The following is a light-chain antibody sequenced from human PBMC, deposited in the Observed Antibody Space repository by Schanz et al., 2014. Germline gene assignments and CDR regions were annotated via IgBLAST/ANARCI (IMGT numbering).Light chain of an antibody. Sequence: EIVLTQSPATLSLSPGERATLSCRASQSVSSYLAWYQQKPGQAPRLLIYGAFDRATGIPDRFSGSGSGTVFTLTISRLEPEDFAVYYCQQYGSPRTFGQGTKVEIK. CDR3: QQYGSPRT. J-gene: IGKJ1*01. V-gene: IGKV3-20*01. CDR1: QSVSSY. CDR2: GAF.